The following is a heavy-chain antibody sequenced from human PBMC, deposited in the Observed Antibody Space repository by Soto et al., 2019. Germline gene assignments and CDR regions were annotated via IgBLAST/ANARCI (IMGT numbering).Heavy chain of an antibody. J-gene: IGHJ6*02. D-gene: IGHD4-4*01. Sequence: PGESLKISCAASGFTFTSYGMHWVRQAPGKGLEWMALILHDGSAEYYADSVKGRFTISRDNSKNTLYLQMNSLRAEDTAVYYCARSRDGYSFYFYYGMDGWAQGTTVTVSS. CDR3: ARSRDGYSFYFYYGMDG. CDR2: ILHDGSAE. CDR1: GFTFTSYG. V-gene: IGHV3-30*03.